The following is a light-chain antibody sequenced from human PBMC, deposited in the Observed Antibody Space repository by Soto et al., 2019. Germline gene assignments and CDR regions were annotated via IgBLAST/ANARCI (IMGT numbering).Light chain of an antibody. CDR2: GAS. V-gene: IGKV3-15*01. CDR3: RQHNNWTPWT. J-gene: IGKJ1*01. CDR1: QSVSSN. Sequence: EIVMSQSPATLSVSPGERAPLSCRASQSVSSNLAWYQQKPGQAPRLIMYGASTRATGIPDRFSGSGSGTEYPLTISSLQYKDFAVYYCRQHNNWTPWTFGQGPKVEIK.